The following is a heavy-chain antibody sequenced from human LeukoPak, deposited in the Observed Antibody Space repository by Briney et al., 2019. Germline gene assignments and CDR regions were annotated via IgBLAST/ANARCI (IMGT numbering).Heavy chain of an antibody. CDR1: GGSFSGYY. V-gene: IGHV4-34*01. CDR3: ARGRSSGYYKYYYYYYYMDV. D-gene: IGHD3-22*01. Sequence: PSETLSLTCAVYGGSFSGYYWSWIRQPPGKGLEWIGEINHSGSTNYNPSLKSRVTISVDTSKNQFSLKLSSVTAADTAVYYCARGRSSGYYKYYYYYYYMDVWGKGTTATVSS. J-gene: IGHJ6*03. CDR2: INHSGST.